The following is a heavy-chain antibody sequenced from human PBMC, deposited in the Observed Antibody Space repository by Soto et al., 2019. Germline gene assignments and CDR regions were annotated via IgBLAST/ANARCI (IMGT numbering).Heavy chain of an antibody. CDR1: GFTFSSYA. V-gene: IGHV3-64*01. CDR3: ATTIAAAGGYYFDY. D-gene: IGHD6-13*01. J-gene: IGHJ4*02. Sequence: GGSLRLSCAASGFTFSSYAMHWVRQAPGKGLEYVSTINNNGGSTYYANSVKGRFTISRDNSKNTLYLQMGSLRAEDMAVYYCATTIAAAGGYYFDYWGQGTLVTVSS. CDR2: INNNGGST.